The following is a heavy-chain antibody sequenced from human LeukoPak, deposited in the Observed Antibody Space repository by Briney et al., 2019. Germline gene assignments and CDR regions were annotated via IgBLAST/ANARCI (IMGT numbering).Heavy chain of an antibody. J-gene: IGHJ4*02. CDR2: IYSGGAI. V-gene: IGHV3-53*01. D-gene: IGHD1-14*01. Sequence: PGGYLRLSCVASGYAVGSNYTSWVRKAPGKGLEWVSLIYSGGAIRYADSVKGRFTISRDSSKNTLFLQMNDLTVEDTARYYCARRPGNWGQGILVTVSS. CDR1: GYAVGSNY. CDR3: ARRPGN.